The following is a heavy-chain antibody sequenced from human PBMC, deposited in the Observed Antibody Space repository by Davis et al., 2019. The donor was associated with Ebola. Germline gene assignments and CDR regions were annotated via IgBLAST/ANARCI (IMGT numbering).Heavy chain of an antibody. CDR1: GFTFSSYD. J-gene: IGHJ3*02. V-gene: IGHV3-48*03. CDR2: IRTGVIGNI. Sequence: PGGSLRLSCAASGFTFSSYDMNWVRQAPGKGLEWVSFIRTGVIGNIYYADSVKGRFTASRDNAKNSLYLQMNGLRDDDTAVYYCARDRSGGVFDIWGQGTMVTVSS. CDR3: ARDRSGGVFDI. D-gene: IGHD2-15*01.